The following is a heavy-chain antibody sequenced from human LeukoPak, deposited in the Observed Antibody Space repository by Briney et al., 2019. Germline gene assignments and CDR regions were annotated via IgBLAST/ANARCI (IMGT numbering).Heavy chain of an antibody. CDR1: GGSISSGGYS. D-gene: IGHD2-15*01. CDR2: IYHSGST. Sequence: SETLSLTCAVPGGSISSGGYSWSWIRQPPGKGLEWIGYIYHSGSTYYDPSLKSRVTISVDRSKNQFSLKLSSVTAADTAVYYCARANLGYCSGGSCYWFDPWGQGTLVTVSS. V-gene: IGHV4-30-2*01. CDR3: ARANLGYCSGGSCYWFDP. J-gene: IGHJ5*02.